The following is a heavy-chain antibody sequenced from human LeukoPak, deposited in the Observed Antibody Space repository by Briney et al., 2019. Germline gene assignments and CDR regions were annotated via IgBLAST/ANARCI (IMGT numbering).Heavy chain of an antibody. CDR2: ISYDGSNK. D-gene: IGHD3-16*01. Sequence: PGGSLRLSCAASGFTFSSYAMHWVRQAPGKGLEWVAVISYDGSNKYYADSVKGRFTISRDNSKNTLYLQMNSLRAEDTAVYYCARWSYTAQSRTVDYWGQGTLVTVSS. V-gene: IGHV3-30-3*01. J-gene: IGHJ4*02. CDR1: GFTFSSYA. CDR3: ARWSYTAQSRTVDY.